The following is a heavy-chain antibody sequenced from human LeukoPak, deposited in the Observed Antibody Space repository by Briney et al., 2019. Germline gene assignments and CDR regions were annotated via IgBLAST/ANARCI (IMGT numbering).Heavy chain of an antibody. D-gene: IGHD2-2*01. CDR2: ISGSGGST. CDR3: AKDPVGPAAPTHFDY. J-gene: IGHJ4*02. Sequence: GGSLRLSCAASGFSFSNYWMNWVRQAPGKGLEWVSAISGSGGSTYYAASVKGWFTISRDNYKNTLYLQMNSLRAEDTAVYYCAKDPVGPAAPTHFDYWGQGTLVTVSS. CDR1: GFSFSNYW. V-gene: IGHV3-23*01.